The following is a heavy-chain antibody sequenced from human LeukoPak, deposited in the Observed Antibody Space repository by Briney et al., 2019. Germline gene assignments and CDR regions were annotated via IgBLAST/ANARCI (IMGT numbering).Heavy chain of an antibody. V-gene: IGHV4-59*01. J-gene: IGHJ4*02. CDR1: GGSISSYY. Sequence: PSETLSLTCTVSGGSISSYYWSWIRQPPGKGLEWIGYIYYSGSTNYNPSLKSRVTISVDTSKSQFSLKLSSVTAADTAVYYCARGITYYDVNLDYWGQGTLVTVSS. CDR2: IYYSGST. D-gene: IGHD3-22*01. CDR3: ARGITYYDVNLDY.